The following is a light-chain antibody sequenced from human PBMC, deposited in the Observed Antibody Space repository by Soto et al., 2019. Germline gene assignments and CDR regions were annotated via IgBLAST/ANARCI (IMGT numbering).Light chain of an antibody. CDR3: QQYDSLPFT. V-gene: IGKV1-33*01. J-gene: IGKJ3*01. CDR1: QDISNV. Sequence: DLQIAQSPSSLSASVGGSVALTFRASQDISNVLNWYQQTPGKAPKXXTYDASDLETVVPSRFSGTGSGTDFTFTISNGQPADTATYYCQQYDSLPFTFGPGTKVDIK. CDR2: DAS.